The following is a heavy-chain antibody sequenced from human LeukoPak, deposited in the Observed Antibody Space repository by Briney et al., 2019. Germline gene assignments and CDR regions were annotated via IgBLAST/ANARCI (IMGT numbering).Heavy chain of an antibody. CDR2: INHSGST. V-gene: IGHV4-34*01. J-gene: IGHJ4*02. D-gene: IGHD3-10*01. Sequence: SETLSLTCAVYGESFSGYYWSWIRQPPGKGLEWIGEINHSGSTNYNPSLKSRVTISLGTSKTQFSLRLSSMTAADAAVYYCARGPLNYYGSGSYYNALGYWGQGTLVTVSS. CDR3: ARGPLNYYGSGSYYNALGY. CDR1: GESFSGYY.